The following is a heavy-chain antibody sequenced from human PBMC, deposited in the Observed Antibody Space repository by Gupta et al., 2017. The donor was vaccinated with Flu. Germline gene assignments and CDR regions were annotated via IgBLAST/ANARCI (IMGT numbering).Heavy chain of an antibody. J-gene: IGHJ6*02. CDR3: ARIAARRVNYYYYYGMDV. CDR1: GGSFSGYY. Sequence: QVQLQQWGAGLLKPSETLSLTCAVYGGSFSGYYWSWIRQPPGKGLEWIGEINHSGSTNYNPSLKSRVTISVDTSKNQFSLKLSSVTAADTAVYYCARIAARRVNYYYYYGMDVWGQGTTVTVSS. D-gene: IGHD6-6*01. V-gene: IGHV4-34*01. CDR2: INHSGST.